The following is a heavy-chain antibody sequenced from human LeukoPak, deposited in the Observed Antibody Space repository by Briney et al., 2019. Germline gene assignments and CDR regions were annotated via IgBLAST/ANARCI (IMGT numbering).Heavy chain of an antibody. D-gene: IGHD5-24*01. CDR2: INPNSGGT. J-gene: IGHJ4*02. CDR1: GYTFTGYY. Sequence: ASVKVSCKAAGYTFTGYYMHWVRQAPGQGLEWMGRINPNSGGTNYAQKFQGRVTMTRDTSISTAYMELSRLRSDDTAVYYCARDSGEMATPFDYWGQGTLVTVSS. CDR3: ARDSGEMATPFDY. V-gene: IGHV1-2*06.